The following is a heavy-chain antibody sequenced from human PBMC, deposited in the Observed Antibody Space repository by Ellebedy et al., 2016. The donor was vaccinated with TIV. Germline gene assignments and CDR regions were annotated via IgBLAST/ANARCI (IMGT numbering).Heavy chain of an antibody. D-gene: IGHD2-2*01. CDR1: GFTFSNYW. CDR2: LQYDGTEV. J-gene: IGHJ4*02. V-gene: IGHV3-30*02. Sequence: GGSLRLSCAASGFTFSNYWMTWVRQAPGKGLDWVAFLQYDGTEVYYADSVKGRFSISRDNSKNTLFLQMNHLRTEDTAVYYCASKAAAYYFDNWGQGTLVTLSS. CDR3: ASKAAAYYFDN.